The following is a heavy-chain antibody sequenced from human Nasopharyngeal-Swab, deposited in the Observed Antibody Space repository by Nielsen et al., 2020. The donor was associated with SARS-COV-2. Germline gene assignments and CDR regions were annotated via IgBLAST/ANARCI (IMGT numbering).Heavy chain of an antibody. CDR1: GYTFTGYY. Sequence: ASVKVSYKASGYTFTGYYMHWVRQAPGQGLEWMGRINPNSGGTNYAQKFQGRVTMTRDTSISTAYMELSRLRSDDTAVYYCARDQSGYSYGFDYWGQGTLVTVSS. CDR3: ARDQSGYSYGFDY. CDR2: INPNSGGT. J-gene: IGHJ4*02. V-gene: IGHV1-2*06. D-gene: IGHD5-18*01.